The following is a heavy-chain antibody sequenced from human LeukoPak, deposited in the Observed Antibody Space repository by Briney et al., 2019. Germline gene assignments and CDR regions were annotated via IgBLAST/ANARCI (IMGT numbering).Heavy chain of an antibody. CDR3: ASDPTVSGRGRGS. Sequence: AGGSLRLSCAGSGFTFSAYCMTWVRQAPGKGLEWAASIKKDGSEEYYVDSVKGRFTISRDNAKNSLYLQMNSLRAEDTAVYYCASDPTVSGRGRGSWGQGTLVTVSS. CDR2: IKKDGSEE. J-gene: IGHJ5*02. V-gene: IGHV3-7*01. D-gene: IGHD3-16*01. CDR1: GFTFSAYC.